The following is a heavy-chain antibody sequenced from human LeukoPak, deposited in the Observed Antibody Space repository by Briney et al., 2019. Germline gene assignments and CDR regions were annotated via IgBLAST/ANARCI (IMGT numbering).Heavy chain of an antibody. CDR3: ARENIVGSTWGDIDY. D-gene: IGHD1-26*01. CDR1: GFTLSSYW. V-gene: IGHV3-7*01. J-gene: IGHJ4*02. Sequence: GGSLRLSCAASGFTLSSYWMSWVRQAPGMGLEWVANINEDGSKKFYVDSVKGRFTISRDNAKNSLYLQMNSLRAEDTAVYCARENIVGSTWGDIDYWGQGTLVTVSS. CDR2: INEDGSKK.